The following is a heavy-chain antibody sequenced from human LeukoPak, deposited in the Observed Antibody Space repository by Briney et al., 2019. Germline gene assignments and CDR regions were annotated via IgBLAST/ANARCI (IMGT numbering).Heavy chain of an antibody. J-gene: IGHJ2*01. V-gene: IGHV4-59*08. CDR2: IYDTGST. D-gene: IGHD6-19*01. CDR3: ARRHPQQWLISRRPGWFFDL. Sequence: SETLSLTCTVSGGSISSYYWSWIRQPPGKGLEWIGYIYDTGSTNYNPSLKSRVTISVDTSKNQFSLKLSSVTAADTAVYYCARRHPQQWLISRRPGWFFDLWGRGTLVTVSS. CDR1: GGSISSYY.